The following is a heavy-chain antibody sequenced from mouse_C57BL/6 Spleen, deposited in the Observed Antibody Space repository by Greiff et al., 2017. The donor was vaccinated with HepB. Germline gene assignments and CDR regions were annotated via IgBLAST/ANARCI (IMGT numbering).Heavy chain of an antibody. CDR1: GYTFTSYW. CDR3: ATTAQAHAMDY. J-gene: IGHJ4*01. D-gene: IGHD3-2*02. V-gene: IGHV1-64*01. Sequence: QVHVKQSGAELVKPGASVKLSCKASGYTFTSYWMHWVKQRPGQGLEWIGMIHPNSGSTNYNEKFKSKATLTVDKSSSTAYMQLSSLTSEDSAVYYCATTAQAHAMDYWGQGTSVTVSS. CDR2: IHPNSGST.